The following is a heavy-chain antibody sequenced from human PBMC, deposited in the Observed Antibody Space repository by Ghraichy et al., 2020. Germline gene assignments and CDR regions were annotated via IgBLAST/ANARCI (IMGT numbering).Heavy chain of an antibody. J-gene: IGHJ4*02. CDR2: ISYDGSNK. D-gene: IGHD3-22*01. CDR3: ARDLYYYDSSVLGLFDY. CDR1: GFTFSSYA. V-gene: IGHV3-30-3*01. Sequence: GGSLRLYCAASGFTFSSYAMHWVRQAPGKGLEWVAVISYDGSNKYYADSVKGRFTISRDNSKNTLYLQMNSLRAEDTAVYYCARDLYYYDSSVLGLFDYWGQGTLVTVSS.